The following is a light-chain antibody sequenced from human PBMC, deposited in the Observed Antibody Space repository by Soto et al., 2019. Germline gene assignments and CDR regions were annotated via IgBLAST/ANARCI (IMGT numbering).Light chain of an antibody. Sequence: EIVLTQSPATLSLPPGERATISCRASQSVSSYLAWYQQKPGQAPRLLIYDASNRATGIPARFSSSGSGTDFTLTISSLEPEDFAVYYCQQRSNWPLMYTFGQGTKVDIK. CDR1: QSVSSY. CDR3: QQRSNWPLMYT. J-gene: IGKJ2*01. CDR2: DAS. V-gene: IGKV3-11*01.